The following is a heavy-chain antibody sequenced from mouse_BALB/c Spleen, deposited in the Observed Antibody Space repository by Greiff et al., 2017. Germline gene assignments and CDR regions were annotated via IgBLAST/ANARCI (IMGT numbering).Heavy chain of an antibody. J-gene: IGHJ3*01. V-gene: IGHV1-20*02. CDR1: GYSFTGYF. CDR2: INPYNGDT. CDR3: ARGEVPAWFAY. Sequence: EVQLQQSGPELVKPGASVKISCKASGYSFTGYFMNWVMQSHGKSLEWIGRINPYNGDTFYNQKFKGKATLTVDKSSSTAHMELRSLASEDSAVYYCARGEVPAWFAYWGQGTLVTVSA.